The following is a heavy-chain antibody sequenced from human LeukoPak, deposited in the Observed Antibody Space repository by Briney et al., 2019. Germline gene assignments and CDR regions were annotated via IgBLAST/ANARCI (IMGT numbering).Heavy chain of an antibody. D-gene: IGHD6-13*01. CDR3: AKGAAGLYYYYYYGMDV. V-gene: IGHV3-30*18. J-gene: IGHJ6*02. CDR2: ISYDGSNK. CDR1: GFTFSSYG. Sequence: GGSLRLSCAASGFTFSSYGMHWVRQAPGKGLEWVAVISYDGSNKYYADSVKGRFTISRDNSKNTLYLQMNSLRAEDTAMYYCAKGAAGLYYYYYYGMDVWGQGTTVTVSS.